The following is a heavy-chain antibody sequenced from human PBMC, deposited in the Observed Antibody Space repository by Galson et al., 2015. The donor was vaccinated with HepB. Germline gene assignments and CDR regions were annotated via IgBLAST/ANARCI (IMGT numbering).Heavy chain of an antibody. D-gene: IGHD3-22*01. CDR3: AKDGSGYYDSSGFYPDY. Sequence: SLRLSCAASGFTFSRYGMHWVRQAPGKGLEWVAVISFDGNNKYYADSVKGRFTISRDNSKNTLYLQVNSLRAEDTALYCCAKDGSGYYDSSGFYPDYWGQGTLVTVSS. CDR1: GFTFSRYG. CDR2: ISFDGNNK. J-gene: IGHJ4*02. V-gene: IGHV3-30*18.